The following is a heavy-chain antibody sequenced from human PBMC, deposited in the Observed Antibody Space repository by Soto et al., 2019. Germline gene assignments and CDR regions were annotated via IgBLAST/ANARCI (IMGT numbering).Heavy chain of an antibody. D-gene: IGHD2-15*01. Sequence: HPGGSLRLSCVASGFTVISHKMTWVRQAPGKGLEWVSFIYAGGNTYYADSVKGRFTISRDNSKNTLYLQMNGLRAEDTAVYYCARGGQVRGGLDVWGQGTTVTVSS. CDR1: GFTVISHK. CDR3: ARGGQVRGGLDV. V-gene: IGHV3-53*01. CDR2: IYAGGNT. J-gene: IGHJ6*02.